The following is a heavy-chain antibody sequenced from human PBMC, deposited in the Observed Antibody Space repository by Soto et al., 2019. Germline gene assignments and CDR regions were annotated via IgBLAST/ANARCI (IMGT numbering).Heavy chain of an antibody. Sequence: SQTLSLTCAISGDSVSSNSAAWNCIIHSPSRGLEWLGRTYYRSKWYNDYAVSVKSRITINPDTSKNQFSLQLNSVTPEDTAVYYCARSLEYSGYDLLDENWGQGTLVTVSS. CDR1: GDSVSSNSAA. CDR2: TYYRSKWYN. V-gene: IGHV6-1*01. D-gene: IGHD5-12*01. CDR3: ARSLEYSGYDLLDEN. J-gene: IGHJ4*02.